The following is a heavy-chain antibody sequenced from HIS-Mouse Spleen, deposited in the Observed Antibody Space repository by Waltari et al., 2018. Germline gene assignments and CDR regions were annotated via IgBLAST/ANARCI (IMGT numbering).Heavy chain of an antibody. CDR3: AREIPYSSSWYDWYFDL. Sequence: QLQLQESGPGLVKPSETLSLTCTVSGGSIRSISYYWGGIRQPPGKGLEWIGSIYYSGSTSYNPSLKSRVTISVDTSKNQFSLKLSSVTAADTAVYYCAREIPYSSSWYDWYFDLWGRGTLVTVSS. CDR2: IYYSGST. V-gene: IGHV4-39*07. D-gene: IGHD6-13*01. CDR1: GGSIRSISYY. J-gene: IGHJ2*01.